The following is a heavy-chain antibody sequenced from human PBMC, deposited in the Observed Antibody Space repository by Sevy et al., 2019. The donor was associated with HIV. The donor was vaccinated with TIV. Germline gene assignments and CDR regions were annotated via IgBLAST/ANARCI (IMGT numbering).Heavy chain of an antibody. V-gene: IGHV3-48*03. Sequence: GGSLRLSCAASGFSLSSYEMNWVRQAPGKGLEWVSYISNSGTTISYSDSVRGRFTISRDNARNLLYLQMNSLRAEDTAVYFCARDLPPSATTVPHFDCWGQGTLVTVSS. CDR1: GFSLSSYE. J-gene: IGHJ4*02. D-gene: IGHD4-17*01. CDR2: ISNSGTTI. CDR3: ARDLPPSATTVPHFDC.